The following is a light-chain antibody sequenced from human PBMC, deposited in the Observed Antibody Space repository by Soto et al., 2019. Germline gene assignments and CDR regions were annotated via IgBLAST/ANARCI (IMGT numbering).Light chain of an antibody. CDR3: QQYYTYLGT. V-gene: IGKV1-5*03. J-gene: IGKJ1*01. Sequence: DIQMTQSPSSLSASIGDRVTITCRASQSISSWLNWYQQKPGKAPKLLIYEASSLQSGVPSRFSGSGSGTDFTLTISSLQPDDFATYYCQQYYTYLGTFGQGTKVDIK. CDR1: QSISSW. CDR2: EAS.